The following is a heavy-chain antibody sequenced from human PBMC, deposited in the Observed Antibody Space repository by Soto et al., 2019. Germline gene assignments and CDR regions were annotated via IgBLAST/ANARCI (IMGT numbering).Heavy chain of an antibody. CDR2: INYSGST. V-gene: IGHV4-59*02. CDR1: GDSVSSYY. Sequence: SETLSLTCTVSGDSVSSYYWTWIRQSPGKGLEWIGYINYSGSTNHNPSLNSRVTISVDTSKNQFSLKLTSMTAADTAVYYCGGGFLEWLHVEYWGQGTPVTVSS. CDR3: GGGFLEWLHVEY. J-gene: IGHJ4*02. D-gene: IGHD3-3*01.